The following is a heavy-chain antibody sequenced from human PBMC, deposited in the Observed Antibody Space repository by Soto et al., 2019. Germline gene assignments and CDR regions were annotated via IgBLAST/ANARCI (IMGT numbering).Heavy chain of an antibody. Sequence: GGSLRLSCAASGFTFDDYAMHWVRQVPGKGLEWVSGINWNSGSIGYGDSVKGRFAISRDNAKNSLHLQMNSLSAEDTAFYYCVKDESINWYSGHFRHWGQGTLVTVSA. J-gene: IGHJ1*01. CDR2: INWNSGSI. CDR3: VKDESINWYSGHFRH. CDR1: GFTFDDYA. V-gene: IGHV3-9*01. D-gene: IGHD6-13*01.